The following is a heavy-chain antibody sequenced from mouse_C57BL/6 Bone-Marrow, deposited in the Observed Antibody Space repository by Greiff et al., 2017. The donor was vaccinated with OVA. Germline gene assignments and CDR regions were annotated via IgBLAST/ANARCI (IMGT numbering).Heavy chain of an antibody. CDR2: INPSTGGT. CDR3: ARRSWYFDV. J-gene: IGHJ1*03. V-gene: IGHV1-42*01. Sequence: EVQLQQSGPELVKPGASVKISCKASGYSFTGYYMNWVKQSPEKSLEWIGEINPSTGGTTYNQKFKAKATLPVDKSSSTAYMQLKSLTSEDSAVYYCARRSWYFDVWGTGTTVTVSS. CDR1: GYSFTGYY.